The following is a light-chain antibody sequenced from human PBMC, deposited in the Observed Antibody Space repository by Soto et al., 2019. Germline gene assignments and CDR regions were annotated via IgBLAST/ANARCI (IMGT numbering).Light chain of an antibody. V-gene: IGLV3-21*02. Sequence: SYELTQPPSGSGAPGQRARITGGGTNIGIKSVHWYQRKPGQAPVLVVFDDSDRPSGIPERFSGSNSGNTATLTISRVEAGDEADYYCQVLDSSSDHLVLFGGGTQLTVL. CDR3: QVLDSSSDHLVL. CDR1: NIGIKS. J-gene: IGLJ7*01. CDR2: DDS.